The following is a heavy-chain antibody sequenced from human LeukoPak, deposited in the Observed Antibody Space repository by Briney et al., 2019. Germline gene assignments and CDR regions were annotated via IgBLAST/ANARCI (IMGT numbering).Heavy chain of an antibody. Sequence: GRSLRLSCAVSGFTFSNYAFHWVRQAPGKGLEWVAIISYDASNEYYADSVKGRFTISRDNAKNSLYLQMNSLRAEDTALYYCAKESGYYSFDYWGQGTLVTVSS. CDR1: GFTFSNYA. V-gene: IGHV3-30-3*01. D-gene: IGHD3-3*01. CDR3: AKESGYYSFDY. CDR2: ISYDASNE. J-gene: IGHJ4*02.